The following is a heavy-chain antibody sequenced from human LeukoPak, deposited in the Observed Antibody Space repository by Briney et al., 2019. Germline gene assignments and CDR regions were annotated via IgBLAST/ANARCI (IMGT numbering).Heavy chain of an antibody. CDR1: GGSISSSSYY. CDR3: ARRSFDGDFDY. CDR2: IYYSGST. D-gene: IGHD3-16*01. V-gene: IGHV4-39*01. Sequence: SETLSLTCTVSGGSISSSSYYWGWIRQPPGKGLEWIGSIYYSGSTYYNPSLKSRVTISVDRSKNQFSLKLSSVTAADTAVYYCARRSFDGDFDYWGQGTLVTVSS. J-gene: IGHJ4*02.